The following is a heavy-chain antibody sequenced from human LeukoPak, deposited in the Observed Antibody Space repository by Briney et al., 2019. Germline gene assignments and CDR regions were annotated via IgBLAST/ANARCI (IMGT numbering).Heavy chain of an antibody. CDR3: ARMGLVMVGMPPSGWFDP. Sequence: GASVKVSCKASGYTFTSYGISWVRQAPGQGLEWMGWISAYNGNTNYAQKLQGRVTMTTDTSTSTAYMELRSLRSDDTAVYYCARMGLVMVGMPPSGWFDPWGQGTLVTVSS. D-gene: IGHD3-9*01. CDR2: ISAYNGNT. CDR1: GYTFTSYG. V-gene: IGHV1-18*01. J-gene: IGHJ5*02.